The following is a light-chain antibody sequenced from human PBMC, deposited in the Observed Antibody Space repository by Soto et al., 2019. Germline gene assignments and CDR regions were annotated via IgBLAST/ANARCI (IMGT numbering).Light chain of an antibody. CDR3: QQYGRSPGLFT. CDR1: QSVSSY. Sequence: EIVLTQSPATLSLSPGERATLSCRASQSVSSYLAWYQQKPGQAPRLLIYDASNRATGIPARFSGSGSGTDFTLTISSLEPEDFAVYYCQQYGRSPGLFTLGPGTKVDI. V-gene: IGKV3-11*01. J-gene: IGKJ3*01. CDR2: DAS.